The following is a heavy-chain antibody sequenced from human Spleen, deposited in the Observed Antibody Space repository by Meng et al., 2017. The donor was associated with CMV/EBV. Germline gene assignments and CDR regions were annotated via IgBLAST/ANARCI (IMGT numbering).Heavy chain of an antibody. CDR2: ISAYNGNT. J-gene: IGHJ4*02. V-gene: IGHV1-18*01. Sequence: ASVKVSCKASGYTFTSYGISWVRQAPGQGLERMGWISAYNGNTNYAQKLQGRVTMTTDTSTSTAYMELRSLRSDDTAVYYCARDSDGYNYVRRFDYWGQGTLVTVSS. CDR3: ARDSDGYNYVRRFDY. CDR1: GYTFTSYG. D-gene: IGHD5-24*01.